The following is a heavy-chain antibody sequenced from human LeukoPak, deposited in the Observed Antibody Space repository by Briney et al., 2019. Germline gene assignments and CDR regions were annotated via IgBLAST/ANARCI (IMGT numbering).Heavy chain of an antibody. CDR3: TKKGSNSWYTDY. CDR1: AFIFSGHW. CDR2: ISASGIST. V-gene: IGHV3-23*01. D-gene: IGHD6-13*01. J-gene: IGHJ4*02. Sequence: GGSLRLSCEGSAFIFSGHWMNWVRQTPGKGLEWVSGISASGISTYYADSVKGRFTISRDNSQHTLYLHMNSLRGEDTAVYYCTKKGSNSWYTDYWGQGTLVTVSS.